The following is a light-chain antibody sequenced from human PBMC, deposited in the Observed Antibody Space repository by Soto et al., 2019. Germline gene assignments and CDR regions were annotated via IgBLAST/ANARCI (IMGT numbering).Light chain of an antibody. CDR1: ESLXNY. Sequence: MLTQSPATLSLSQGESVTLPCRASESLXNYVGWYQHKPGQGPRFLXDDTSDRATGGPARLSGSGSATDFTLTISGLEPEDFVAYYCQQRKDWPLTFGQGTKVDIK. J-gene: IGKJ1*01. CDR3: QQRKDWPLT. CDR2: DTS. V-gene: IGKV3-11*01.